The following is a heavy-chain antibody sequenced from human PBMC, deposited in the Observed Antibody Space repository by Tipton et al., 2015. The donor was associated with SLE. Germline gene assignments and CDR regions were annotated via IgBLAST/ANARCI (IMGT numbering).Heavy chain of an antibody. CDR1: GFTFSSYG. J-gene: IGHJ4*02. CDR2: IRYDGSNK. CDR3: AKATSSGYYQSGYYFDY. V-gene: IGHV3-30*02. Sequence: SLRLSCAASGFTFSSYGMHWVRQAPGKGLEWVAFIRYDGSNKYYADSVKGRFTISRDNSKNTLYLQMNSLRAEDTAVYYCAKATSSGYYQSGYYFDYWGQGTLVTVPS. D-gene: IGHD3-22*01.